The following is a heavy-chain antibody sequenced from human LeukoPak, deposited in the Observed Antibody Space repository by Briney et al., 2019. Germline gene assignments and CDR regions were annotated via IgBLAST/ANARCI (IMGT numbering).Heavy chain of an antibody. V-gene: IGHV3-23*01. CDR2: ISGSGGST. Sequence: GGSLRLSCAASGFTFSSYAMSWVRQAPGKGLEWVSAISGSGGSTYYADSVKGRFTISRDNSKNTLYLQMNSLRAEDTAVYYCAKDQDWGSSRWYFDLWGRGTLVTVSS. CDR3: AKDQDWGSSRWYFDL. CDR1: GFTFSSYA. J-gene: IGHJ2*01. D-gene: IGHD7-27*01.